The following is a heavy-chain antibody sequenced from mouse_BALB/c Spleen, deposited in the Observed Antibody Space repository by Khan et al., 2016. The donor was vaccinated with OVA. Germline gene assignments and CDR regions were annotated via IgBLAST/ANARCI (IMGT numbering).Heavy chain of an antibody. Sequence: QVQLKQSGPGLVRPSQTLSITCTVSGFSLTTYGVHWVRQSPGKGLEWLGVIRSAGKTDYNAAFISRLSITKDNSKSQVFLKMNSLQADDTAMYYCARNSYMYDFTYWGQGTLVTVSA. J-gene: IGHJ3*01. CDR3: ARNSYMYDFTY. CDR2: IRSAGKT. V-gene: IGHV2-2*01. CDR1: GFSLTTYG. D-gene: IGHD2-14*01.